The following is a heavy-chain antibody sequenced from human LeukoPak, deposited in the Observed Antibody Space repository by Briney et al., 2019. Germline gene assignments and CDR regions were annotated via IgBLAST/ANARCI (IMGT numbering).Heavy chain of an antibody. J-gene: IGHJ6*03. V-gene: IGHV1-69*13. D-gene: IGHD2-2*01. CDR3: ASSLVVPDRDYYYYMDV. Sequence: VASVKVSCKASGGTFSSYAISWVRQAPGQGLEWMGGIIPIFGTANYAQKFQGRVTITADESTSTAYMELSSLRSEDTAVYYCASSLVVPDRDYYYYMDVWGKGTTVTISS. CDR1: GGTFSSYA. CDR2: IIPIFGTA.